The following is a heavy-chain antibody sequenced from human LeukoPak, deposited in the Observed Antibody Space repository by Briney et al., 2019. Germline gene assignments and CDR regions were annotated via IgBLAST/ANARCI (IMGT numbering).Heavy chain of an antibody. D-gene: IGHD3-10*01. Sequence: ASVKVSCKASGYTFTGYYMHWVRQAPGQGLEWMGWINPNSGGTNYAQKFQGRVTMTRDTSISTAYMELSRLRSDDTAVYYCARGGRITMVRGAIDYWGQEPWSPSPQ. V-gene: IGHV1-2*02. CDR2: INPNSGGT. CDR3: ARGGRITMVRGAIDY. J-gene: IGHJ4*01. CDR1: GYTFTGYY.